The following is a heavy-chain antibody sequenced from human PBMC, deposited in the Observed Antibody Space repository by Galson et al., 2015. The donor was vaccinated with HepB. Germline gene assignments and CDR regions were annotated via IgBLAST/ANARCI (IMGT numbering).Heavy chain of an antibody. V-gene: IGHV6-1*01. Sequence: CAISGDSVSSNSVAWSWIRQSPSRGLEWLGRTYYRSKWYSDYAVSVRGRITVNSDTSKNQFSLQLDSVTPEGTAVYYCARELSSSGGLVDYWGQGTLVTVSS. CDR3: ARELSSSGGLVDY. D-gene: IGHD3-16*01. J-gene: IGHJ4*02. CDR2: TYYRSKWYS. CDR1: GDSVSSNSVA.